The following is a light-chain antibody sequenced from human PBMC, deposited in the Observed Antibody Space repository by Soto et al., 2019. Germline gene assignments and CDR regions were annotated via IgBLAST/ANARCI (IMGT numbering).Light chain of an antibody. Sequence: QSALTQPASVSGSPGQSITIPCTGTSSDVGGYNLVSWYQQHPGKAPKLMIYEVSNRPSGVSNRFSGSKSGNTASLTISGLQAEDEADYYCSSYTSSSNYVFGTGTKLTVL. CDR2: EVS. CDR1: SSDVGGYNL. CDR3: SSYTSSSNYV. J-gene: IGLJ1*01. V-gene: IGLV2-14*01.